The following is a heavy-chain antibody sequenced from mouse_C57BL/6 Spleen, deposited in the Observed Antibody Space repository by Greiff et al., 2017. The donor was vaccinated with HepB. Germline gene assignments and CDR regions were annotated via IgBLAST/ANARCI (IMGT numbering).Heavy chain of an antibody. CDR3: ARKGLHSYAMDY. D-gene: IGHD3-3*01. Sequence: QVQLQQSGPGLVQPSQSLSITCTVSGFSLTSYGVHWVRQSPGKGLEWLGVIWSGGSTDYNAAFISRLSISKDNAKSQVFFKMNSLQADDTAIYYCARKGLHSYAMDYWGQGTSFTVSS. V-gene: IGHV2-2*01. J-gene: IGHJ4*01. CDR1: GFSLTSYG. CDR2: IWSGGST.